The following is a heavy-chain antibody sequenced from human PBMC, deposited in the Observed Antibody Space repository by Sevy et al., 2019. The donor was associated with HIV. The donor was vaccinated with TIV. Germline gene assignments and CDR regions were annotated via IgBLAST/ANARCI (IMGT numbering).Heavy chain of an antibody. V-gene: IGHV3-30*18. J-gene: IGHJ6*02. CDR3: AKSGPIKTPVLYRYYYYGMDV. D-gene: IGHD2-15*01. CDR2: ISYDGSNK. Sequence: GGSLRLSCAASGFTFSSYGMHWVRQAPGKGLEWVAVISYDGSNKYYADSVKGRFTISRDNSKNTLYLQMNSLRAEETAVYYCAKSGPIKTPVLYRYYYYGMDVWGQGTTVTVSS. CDR1: GFTFSSYG.